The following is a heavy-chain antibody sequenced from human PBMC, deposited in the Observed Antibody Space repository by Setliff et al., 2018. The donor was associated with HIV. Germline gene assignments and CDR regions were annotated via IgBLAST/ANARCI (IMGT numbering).Heavy chain of an antibody. V-gene: IGHV3-48*03. CDR2: ISSSGSTI. D-gene: IGHD3-10*01. J-gene: IGHJ3*02. Sequence: PGGSLRLSCAASGFTFSSYEMNWVRQAPGKGLEWVSYISSSGSTIYYADSVKGRFTISRDNAKNSLYLQTNSLRAEDTAVYYCARVQGYYGSYAFDIWGQGTMVTVSS. CDR1: GFTFSSYE. CDR3: ARVQGYYGSYAFDI.